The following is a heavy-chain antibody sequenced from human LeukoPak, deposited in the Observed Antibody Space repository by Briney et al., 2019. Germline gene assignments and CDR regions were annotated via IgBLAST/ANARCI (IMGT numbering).Heavy chain of an antibody. D-gene: IGHD3-10*01. CDR3: ARTHQTMVRGVTHYYYYMDV. Sequence: GGSLRLSCAASGFTFSDYYMSWIRQAPGKGLEWVSYISSSGSTIYYADSVKGRFTISRDNAKNSLYLQMNSLRAEDTAVYYCARTHQTMVRGVTHYYYYMDVWGKGTTVTISS. CDR1: GFTFSDYY. V-gene: IGHV3-11*01. J-gene: IGHJ6*03. CDR2: ISSSGSTI.